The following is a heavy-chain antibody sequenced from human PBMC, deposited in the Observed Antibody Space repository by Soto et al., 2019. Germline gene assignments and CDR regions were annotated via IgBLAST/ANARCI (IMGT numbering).Heavy chain of an antibody. V-gene: IGHV1-69*13. CDR2: IIPIFGTA. CDR1: GGTFSSYA. CDR3: ARDYYGSGSYYNEGFQH. Sequence: ASGKVSCTASGGTFSSYAISWVRQAPGQGLEWMGEIIPIFGTASYAQKFQGRVTITADESTSTAYMELSSLRSEDTAVYYCARDYYGSGSYYNEGFQHWGQGTLVTVSS. J-gene: IGHJ1*01. D-gene: IGHD3-10*01.